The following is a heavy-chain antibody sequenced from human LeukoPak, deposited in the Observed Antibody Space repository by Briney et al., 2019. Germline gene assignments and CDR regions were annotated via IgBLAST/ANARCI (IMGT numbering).Heavy chain of an antibody. CDR1: GGTFSSYA. J-gene: IGHJ4*02. V-gene: IGHV1-69*05. CDR3: ARAPSDYDYVWGSYRNYFDY. CDR2: IIPIFGTA. Sequence: GASVKVSCKASGGTFSSYAISWVRQAPGQGLEWMGRIIPIFGTANYAQKFQGRVTITTDESTSTAYMELSRQSSEATAVYYCARAPSDYDYVWGSYRNYFDYWGQGTLVTVSS. D-gene: IGHD3-16*02.